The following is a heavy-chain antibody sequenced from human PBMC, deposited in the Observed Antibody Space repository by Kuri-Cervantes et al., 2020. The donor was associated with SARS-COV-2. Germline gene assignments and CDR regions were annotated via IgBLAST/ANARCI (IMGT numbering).Heavy chain of an antibody. CDR3: AKSRWQQLSWLDY. V-gene: IGHV3-23*01. D-gene: IGHD6-13*01. J-gene: IGHJ4*02. CDR1: GFTFSSYA. CDR2: ISGSGGST. Sequence: LSLTCAASGFTFSSYAMSWVRQAPGKGLEWVSAISGSGGSTYYADSVKVRFTISRDNSKNTLYLQMNSLRAEDTAVYYCAKSRWQQLSWLDYWGQGTLVTVSS.